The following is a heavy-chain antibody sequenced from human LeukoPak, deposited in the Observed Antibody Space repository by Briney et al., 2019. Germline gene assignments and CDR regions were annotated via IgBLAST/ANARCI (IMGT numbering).Heavy chain of an antibody. D-gene: IGHD3-22*01. J-gene: IGHJ4*02. CDR3: AKDLVYYDSSGYPDY. CDR1: GFTFSSYG. CDR2: IRYDGSNK. Sequence: GGSLRLSCAASGFTFSSYGMHWVRQAPGKGLEWVAFIRYDGSNKYYADSVKGRFTISRDNSKNTLYLQMNSLRAEDTAVYYCAKDLVYYDSSGYPDYWVQGTLVTVSS. V-gene: IGHV3-30*02.